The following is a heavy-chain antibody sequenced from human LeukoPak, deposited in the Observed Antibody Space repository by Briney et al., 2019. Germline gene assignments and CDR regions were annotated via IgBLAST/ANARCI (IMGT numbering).Heavy chain of an antibody. CDR1: GGSISSYY. CDR2: IYYSGST. Sequence: SETLSLTCTVSGGSISSYYWSWIRQPPGKGLEWIGYIYYSGSTNYNPSLKSRVTISVDTSKNQFSLKLSSVTAADTAVYYCARCYDSSGYYHEDYWGQGTLVTVSS. CDR3: ARCYDSSGYYHEDY. V-gene: IGHV4-59*01. J-gene: IGHJ4*02. D-gene: IGHD3-22*01.